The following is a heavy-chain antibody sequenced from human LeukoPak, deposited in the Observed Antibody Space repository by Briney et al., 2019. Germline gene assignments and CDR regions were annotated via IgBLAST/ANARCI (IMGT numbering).Heavy chain of an antibody. Sequence: PGGSLRLSCAASGFTFSDYYMGWIRQAPGKGLEWISYITSNGNSVYYAASVKGRFTISRDNAKKSLCLQVNSLPAEDAAVYYCARAGVDSSGYYYQGFDYWGQGTQVTVSS. CDR1: GFTFSDYY. J-gene: IGHJ4*02. D-gene: IGHD3-3*01. V-gene: IGHV3-11*04. CDR3: ARAGVDSSGYYYQGFDY. CDR2: ITSNGNSV.